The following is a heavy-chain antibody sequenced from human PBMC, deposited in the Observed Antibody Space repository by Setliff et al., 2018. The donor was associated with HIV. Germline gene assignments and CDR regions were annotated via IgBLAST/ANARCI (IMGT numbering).Heavy chain of an antibody. J-gene: IGHJ4*02. Sequence: ASVKVSCKASGYTFTNDDINWVRQATGQGLEWMGWISAYNGNTNYAQKLQGRVTMTTDTSTSTAYMGLTSLRSDDTAVYYCARKPTGSPSDYWGQGTLVTVSS. CDR1: GYTFTNDD. CDR2: ISAYNGNT. V-gene: IGHV1-18*01. CDR3: ARKPTGSPSDY. D-gene: IGHD2-2*01.